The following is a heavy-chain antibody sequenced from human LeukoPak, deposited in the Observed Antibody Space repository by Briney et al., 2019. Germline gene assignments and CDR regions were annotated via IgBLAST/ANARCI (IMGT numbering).Heavy chain of an antibody. CDR1: GGSFSGYY. J-gene: IGHJ6*04. D-gene: IGHD5-12*01. Sequence: SETLSLTCAGYGGSFSGYYWSWIRQPPGKGLEWIGEINHSGSTNYNPSLKSRVTISVDTSKNQFSLKLSSVTAADTAVYYCARGQSSEWLRTYYYYYGMDAWGKGTTVTVSS. CDR3: ARGQSSEWLRTYYYYYGMDA. CDR2: INHSGST. V-gene: IGHV4-34*01.